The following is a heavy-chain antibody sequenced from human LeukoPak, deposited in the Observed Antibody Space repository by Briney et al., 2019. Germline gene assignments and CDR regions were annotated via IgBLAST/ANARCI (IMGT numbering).Heavy chain of an antibody. D-gene: IGHD5-24*01. V-gene: IGHV3-11*01. CDR3: ARANPEMANNYAY. J-gene: IGHJ4*02. CDR1: GFTFSDYY. CDR2: ISSSGSAV. Sequence: GGSLRLSCAASGFTFSDYYMTWVRQAPGKGLEWVSYISSSGSAVYYADSVKGRFTISRDNAKNSLYLQMNSLRAEDTAVYYCARANPEMANNYAYWGQGTLVTVSS.